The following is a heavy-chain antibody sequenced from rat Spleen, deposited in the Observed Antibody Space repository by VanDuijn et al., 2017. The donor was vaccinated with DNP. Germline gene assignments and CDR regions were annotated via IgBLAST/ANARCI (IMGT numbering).Heavy chain of an antibody. CDR1: GFSLTNYG. J-gene: IGHJ1*01. V-gene: IGHV2-70*01. CDR3: ARETYDGNFYDWYFDF. CDR2: IWNDGST. Sequence: QVQLKESGPGLVQPSETLSLTCTVSGFSLTNYGVNWVRQPPGKGLEWMGTIWNDGSTDYNSALKSRLSIIRDTSKSQVFLRMSSLQTEDSAIYFCARETYDGNFYDWYFDFWGPGTMVTVSS. D-gene: IGHD1-12*03.